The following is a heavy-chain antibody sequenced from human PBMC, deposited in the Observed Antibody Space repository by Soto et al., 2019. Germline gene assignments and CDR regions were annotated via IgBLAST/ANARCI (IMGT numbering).Heavy chain of an antibody. D-gene: IGHD1-20*01. Sequence: PSETLSLTCTVSGGSISSSSYYWGWIRQPPGKGLEWIGSIYYSGSTYYNPSLKSRVTISVDTSKNQFSLKLSSVTAADTAVYYCARRYGRNFDYWGQATLVTVSS. CDR1: GGSISSSSYY. CDR3: ARRYGRNFDY. V-gene: IGHV4-39*01. CDR2: IYYSGST. J-gene: IGHJ4*02.